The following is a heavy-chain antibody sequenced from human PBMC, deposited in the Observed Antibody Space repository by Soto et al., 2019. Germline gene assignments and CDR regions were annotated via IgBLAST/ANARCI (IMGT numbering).Heavy chain of an antibody. CDR2: INPSGGST. J-gene: IGHJ6*02. Sequence: ASVKVSCKASGYTFTSYYMHWVRQAPGQGLEWMGIINPSGGSTSYAQKFQGRVTMTRDTSTSTVYMELSSLRSEDTAVYYCACPTPSHTVVVPGTTNIYYYYYGMDVWGQGTTVTVSS. CDR3: ACPTPSHTVVVPGTTNIYYYYYGMDV. V-gene: IGHV1-46*01. D-gene: IGHD2-2*01. CDR1: GYTFTSYY.